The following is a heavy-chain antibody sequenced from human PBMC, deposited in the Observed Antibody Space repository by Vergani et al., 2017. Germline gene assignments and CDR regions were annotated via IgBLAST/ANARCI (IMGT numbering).Heavy chain of an antibody. CDR2: ITPFNGNT. D-gene: IGHD3-22*01. J-gene: IGHJ3*02. V-gene: IGHV1-45*02. CDR1: GYTFTYRY. CDR3: ASSESSDSSGYYQDAFDI. Sequence: QMQLVQSGAEVKKTGSSVKVSCKASGYTFTYRYLHWVRQAPGQALEWMGWITPFNGNTNYAQKFQDRVTITRDRSMSTAYMELSSLRSEDTAMYYCASSESSDSSGYYQDAFDIWGQGTMVTVSS.